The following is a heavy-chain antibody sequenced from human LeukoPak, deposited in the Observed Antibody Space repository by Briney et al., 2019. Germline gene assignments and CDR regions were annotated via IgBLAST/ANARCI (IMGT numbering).Heavy chain of an antibody. CDR2: ISYDGSNK. D-gene: IGHD3-16*02. CDR3: AKALNNDYVWGSYRYDRYYFDY. CDR1: GFTFISYG. J-gene: IGHJ4*02. V-gene: IGHV3-30*18. Sequence: GGSLRLSCAASGFTFISYGMHWVRQAPGKGLERVAVISYDGSNKYYADSVKGRFTISRDNSKNTLYLQMNSLRAEDTAVYYCAKALNNDYVWGSYRYDRYYFDYWGQGTLVTVSS.